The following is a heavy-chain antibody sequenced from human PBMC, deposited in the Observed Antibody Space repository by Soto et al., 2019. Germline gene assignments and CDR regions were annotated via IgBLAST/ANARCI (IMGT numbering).Heavy chain of an antibody. V-gene: IGHV1-8*01. D-gene: IGHD2-15*01. CDR3: ARPSGAARGETYYHYYMDV. CDR2: MNPNSGNT. J-gene: IGHJ6*03. CDR1: GYSFISYD. Sequence: QVQLVQSGAAVKKPGASVKGSCKASGYSFISYDINWVRQATGQGLEWMGRMNPNSGNTVYAQTFQGRITVTRNTSISTAYMELSSLESEDTAVYYCARPSGAARGETYYHYYMDVWGRGTTVTVSS.